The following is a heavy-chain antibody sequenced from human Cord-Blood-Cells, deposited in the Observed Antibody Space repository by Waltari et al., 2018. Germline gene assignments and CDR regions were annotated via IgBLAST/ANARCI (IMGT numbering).Heavy chain of an antibody. Sequence: QVQLVQSGAEVKKPGSSVKVSCKASGGTFSSYAIRWVRQAPGQGPAWMGGIIPIFGTANYAQKFQGRVTITADESTSTAYMELSSLRSEDTAVYYCARGSYDSSGYYYYYYYGMDVWGQGTTVTVSS. CDR1: GGTFSSYA. V-gene: IGHV1-69*01. CDR3: ARGSYDSSGYYYYYYYGMDV. CDR2: IIPIFGTA. D-gene: IGHD3-22*01. J-gene: IGHJ6*02.